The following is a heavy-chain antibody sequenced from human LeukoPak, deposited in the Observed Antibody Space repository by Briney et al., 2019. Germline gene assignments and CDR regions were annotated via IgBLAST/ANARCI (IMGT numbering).Heavy chain of an antibody. Sequence: GASVKVSCKASGYTFTSYDINWVRQATGQGLEWMGWMNPNSGNTGYAQKFQGRVTMTRNTSISTAYMELSSLRSEDTAVYYCARGFSRGYSYANRSGGKDNKKYYFDYWGQGTLVTVSS. CDR1: GYTFTSYD. J-gene: IGHJ4*02. V-gene: IGHV1-8*01. CDR2: MNPNSGNT. D-gene: IGHD5-18*01. CDR3: ARGFSRGYSYANRSGGKDNKKYYFDY.